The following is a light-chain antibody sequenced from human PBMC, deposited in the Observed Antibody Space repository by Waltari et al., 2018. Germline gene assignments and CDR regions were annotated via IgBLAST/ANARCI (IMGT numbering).Light chain of an antibody. CDR2: GNT. J-gene: IGLJ2*01. Sequence: QSPLTQPPSVSGAPGQRVTISCPGTSSNTGADYDAPWYPQLPGIAPKLLMSGNTNRPSGVPDRFSGSKSGTSASLVITGLQADDEADYFCQSYDNSGLGVRVVFGGGTKLTVL. V-gene: IGLV1-40*01. CDR3: QSYDNSGLGVRVV. CDR1: SSNTGADYD.